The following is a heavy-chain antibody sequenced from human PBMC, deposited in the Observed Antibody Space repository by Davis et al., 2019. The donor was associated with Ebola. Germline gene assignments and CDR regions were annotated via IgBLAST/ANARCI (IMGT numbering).Heavy chain of an antibody. D-gene: IGHD1-20*01. CDR3: ARDSNWNGWFDP. CDR2: IIPIFGTA. Sequence: SVKVSCKASGGTFSSYAISWVRQAPGQGLEWMGGIIPIFGTANYAQKFQGRVTITADESTSTASMELSSLRSEDTAVYYCARDSNWNGWFDPWGQGTLVTVSS. J-gene: IGHJ5*02. V-gene: IGHV1-69*13. CDR1: GGTFSSYA.